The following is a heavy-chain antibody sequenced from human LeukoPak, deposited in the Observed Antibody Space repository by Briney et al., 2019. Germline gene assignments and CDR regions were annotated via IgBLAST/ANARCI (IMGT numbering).Heavy chain of an antibody. V-gene: IGHV1-2*06. CDR3: ARLGLHGSGTYYFFDY. D-gene: IGHD3-10*01. CDR2: IDPNTGDT. Sequence: ASVTVSCTASGQSLTGYFIHWVRQAPGQGLEWVGRIDPNTGDTIYAQNFQGRVTVTSATSISTAYMELSRLTSDDTAVYFCARLGLHGSGTYYFFDYWGQGTPVTVSS. CDR1: GQSLTGYF. J-gene: IGHJ4*02.